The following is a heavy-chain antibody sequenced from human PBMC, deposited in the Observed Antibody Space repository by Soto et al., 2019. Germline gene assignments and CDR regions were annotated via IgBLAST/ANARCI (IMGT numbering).Heavy chain of an antibody. J-gene: IGHJ4*02. Sequence: GGSLRLSCAASGFTFSRDGMSWVRQAPGKGLEWVSLITDNGGSTYYADSVKGRFTISGDNTKNTLFLQMNSLRAEDTAVYYCAKERATTTAFDYWGQGALVTVSS. CDR2: ITDNGGST. CDR3: AKERATTTAFDY. CDR1: GFTFSRDG. V-gene: IGHV3-23*01. D-gene: IGHD4-17*01.